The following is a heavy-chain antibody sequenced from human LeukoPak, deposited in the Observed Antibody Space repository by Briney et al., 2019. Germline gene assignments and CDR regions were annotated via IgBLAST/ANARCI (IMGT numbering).Heavy chain of an antibody. Sequence: SETLSLTCIVSGTSVSSSTYYWGWIRQPPGKGLEYIANLYYDGNTYYNPSLKSRVTTSLDTSKNQFSLKLSSVTAADTAMYYCARLTAASNTPRWGPDYWGQGTLVTVSS. J-gene: IGHJ4*02. V-gene: IGHV4-39*07. D-gene: IGHD6-13*01. CDR3: ARLTAASNTPRWGPDY. CDR2: LYYDGNT. CDR1: GTSVSSSTYY.